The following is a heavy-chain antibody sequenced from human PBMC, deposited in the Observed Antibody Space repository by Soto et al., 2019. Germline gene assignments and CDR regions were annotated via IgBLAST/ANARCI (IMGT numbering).Heavy chain of an antibody. V-gene: IGHV1-58*01. CDR3: AADPRYYDFWSGYPAGPDY. CDR2: IVVGSGNT. D-gene: IGHD3-3*01. J-gene: IGHJ4*02. CDR1: GFTFTSSA. Sequence: GASVKVSCKASGFTFTSSAVQWVRQARGQRLEWIGWIVVGSGNTNYAQKFQERVTITRDMSTSTAYMELSSLRSEDTPVYYCAADPRYYDFWSGYPAGPDYWGQGTLVTVSS.